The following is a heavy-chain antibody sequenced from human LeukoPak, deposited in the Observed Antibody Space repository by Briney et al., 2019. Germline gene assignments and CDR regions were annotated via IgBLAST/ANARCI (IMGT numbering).Heavy chain of an antibody. J-gene: IGHJ4*02. CDR3: ARGSGHDSSGYLVDY. D-gene: IGHD3-22*01. CDR1: GGTFSSYS. CDR2: IIPIFGIA. Sequence: SVKVSCKASGGTFSSYSITWLRQAPGQGLEWTGRIIPIFGIANYAQKFQGRVTIIADKSTSTAYMELSSLRSEDTAVYYCARGSGHDSSGYLVDYWGQGTLVTVSS. V-gene: IGHV1-69*02.